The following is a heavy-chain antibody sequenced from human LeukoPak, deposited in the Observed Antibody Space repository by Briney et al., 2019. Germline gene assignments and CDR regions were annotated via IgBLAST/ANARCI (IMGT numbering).Heavy chain of an antibody. Sequence: GGSLRLSCVGSSIRFADHWMLWVRQVPGKPPAWVARSDRDGVVREYADSVKGRFTIPRDNARNTIHLEMNRLKVEDTAIYYFVASRWNGALDFWGQGSLVSVSS. J-gene: IGHJ4*02. CDR3: VASRWNGALDF. CDR1: SIRFADHW. CDR2: SDRDGVVR. D-gene: IGHD6-19*01. V-gene: IGHV3-74*01.